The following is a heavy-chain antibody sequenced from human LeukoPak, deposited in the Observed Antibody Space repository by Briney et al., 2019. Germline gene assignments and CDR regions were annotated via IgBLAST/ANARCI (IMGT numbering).Heavy chain of an antibody. V-gene: IGHV4-34*01. Sequence: PSETLSLTCAVYGGSFSGCYWSWIRQPPGKGLEWIGEINHSGSTNYNPSLKSRVTISVDTSKNQFSLKLSSVAAADTAVYYCARGYYYDSSGYYYFDYWGQGTLVTVSS. CDR1: GGSFSGCY. CDR2: INHSGST. CDR3: ARGYYYDSSGYYYFDY. D-gene: IGHD3-22*01. J-gene: IGHJ4*02.